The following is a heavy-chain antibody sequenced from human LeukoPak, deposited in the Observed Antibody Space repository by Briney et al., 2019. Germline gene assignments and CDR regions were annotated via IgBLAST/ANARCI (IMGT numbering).Heavy chain of an antibody. CDR1: GGTFSSYT. CDR2: IIPILGIA. CDR3: ATHIVATTAYYYYGMDV. Sequence: SVKVSCKASGGTFSSYTISWVRQAPGQGLKWMGRIIPILGIANYAQKFQGRVTITADKSTSTAYMELSSLRSEDTAVYYCATHIVATTAYYYYGMDVWGQGTTVTVSS. V-gene: IGHV1-69*02. D-gene: IGHD5-12*01. J-gene: IGHJ6*02.